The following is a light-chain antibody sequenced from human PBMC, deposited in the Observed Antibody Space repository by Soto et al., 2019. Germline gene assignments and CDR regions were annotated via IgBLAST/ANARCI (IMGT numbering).Light chain of an antibody. CDR1: QSVSGY. V-gene: IGKV3-11*01. CDR3: QLRCNRPST. CDR2: DAS. Sequence: EIVLTQSPATLSLSPGNRATLSCRASQSVSGYLAWYQQKPGQAPRLLIYDASNRATGIPARFSGSGSGTDCNLPLTSLEPEDFAVYYCQLRCNRPSTFGGGTKVEI. J-gene: IGKJ4*01.